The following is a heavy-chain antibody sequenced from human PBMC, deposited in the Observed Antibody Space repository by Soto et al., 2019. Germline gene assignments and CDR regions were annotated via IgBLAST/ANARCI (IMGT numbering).Heavy chain of an antibody. Sequence: GGSLRLSCAASGFTFSDHYMDWVRQAPGKGLEWVGRTRNKANSYTTEYAASVKGRFTISRDDSKNSLYLQMNSLKTEDTAVYYCARIVGDDYYDSSGYDYWGQGTLVTVSS. D-gene: IGHD3-22*01. CDR3: ARIVGDDYYDSSGYDY. CDR1: GFTFSDHY. CDR2: TRNKANSYTT. J-gene: IGHJ4*02. V-gene: IGHV3-72*01.